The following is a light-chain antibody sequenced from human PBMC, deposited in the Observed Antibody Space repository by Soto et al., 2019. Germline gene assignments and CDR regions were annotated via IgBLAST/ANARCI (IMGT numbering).Light chain of an antibody. CDR1: SSNIGSNY. J-gene: IGLJ3*02. CDR2: RNN. V-gene: IGLV1-47*01. Sequence: QLVLTQPPSASGTPGQRVTISCSGSSSNIGSNYVYWYQQLPGTAPKLLIYRNNQRPSGVPDRFSGSKSGTSASLAISGLRSEDEADYYCAAWDDSLWVFGGGTQLTVL. CDR3: AAWDDSLWV.